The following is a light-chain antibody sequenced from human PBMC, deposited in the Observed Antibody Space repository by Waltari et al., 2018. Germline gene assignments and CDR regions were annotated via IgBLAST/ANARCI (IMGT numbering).Light chain of an antibody. CDR1: SSHVGGYNY. J-gene: IGLJ2*01. Sequence: QSALTQPPSASGAPGQSVTISCTATSSHVGGYNYLSWYQQPPGEAPKPLIYEVSKRPSGVPDRFSGSKSGNTASLTVSGLQAEDEGDYYCSSYAGRNTLFGGGTKLTVL. CDR3: SSYAGRNTL. V-gene: IGLV2-8*01. CDR2: EVS.